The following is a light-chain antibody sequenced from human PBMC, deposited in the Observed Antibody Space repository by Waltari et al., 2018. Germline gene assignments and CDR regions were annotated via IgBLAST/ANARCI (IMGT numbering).Light chain of an antibody. V-gene: IGKV3-11*01. J-gene: IGKJ4*01. CDR2: AAS. Sequence: EIVLTQSPATLSLSPGESATLSCRARQSIDIYLAWYQQRPGQAPRLLIPAASYRATGIPARFRGSGSGTDFTLTISSLEPEDFAVYSCQQRSRWPLTFGGGTKVEL. CDR3: QQRSRWPLT. CDR1: QSIDIY.